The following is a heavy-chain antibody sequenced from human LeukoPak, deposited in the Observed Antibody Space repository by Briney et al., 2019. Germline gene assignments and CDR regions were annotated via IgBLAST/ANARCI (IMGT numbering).Heavy chain of an antibody. CDR2: ISGSGGST. Sequence: PGGSLRLSCGVSGFTFSNYAMSWVRQAPGKGLEWVSGISGSGGSTYYTDSMKGRFTISRDNSKNTLYLQMNSLRADDTAVYFCARAGQPLVPYYFNYWGQGILVTVSS. CDR1: GFTFSNYA. CDR3: ARAGQPLVPYYFNY. D-gene: IGHD6-13*01. V-gene: IGHV3-23*01. J-gene: IGHJ4*02.